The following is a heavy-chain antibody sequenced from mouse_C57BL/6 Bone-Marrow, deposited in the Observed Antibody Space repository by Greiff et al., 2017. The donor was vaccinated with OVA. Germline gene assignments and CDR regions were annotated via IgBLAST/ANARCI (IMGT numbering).Heavy chain of an antibody. Sequence: EVQLQQSGAELVRPGASVKLSCTASGFNIKDDYMHWVKQRPEQGLEWIGWIDPENGDTEYASKFQGKATITADTSSNTAYLQLSNLTAEDTAVYYCTLYYAWFAYWGQGTLVTVSA. CDR2: IDPENGDT. CDR3: TLYYAWFAY. CDR1: GFNIKDDY. J-gene: IGHJ3*01. V-gene: IGHV14-4*01. D-gene: IGHD1-1*01.